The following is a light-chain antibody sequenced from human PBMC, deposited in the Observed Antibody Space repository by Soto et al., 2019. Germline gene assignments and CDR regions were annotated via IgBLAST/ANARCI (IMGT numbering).Light chain of an antibody. CDR1: QSISMY. CDR3: QQCYSYPWT. V-gene: IGKV1-5*03. J-gene: IGKJ1*01. CDR2: RAS. Sequence: DIQMTQSPSALSASVGDRVTITCRASQSISMYLVWYQQKPGKAPNLLIYRASNLQRGVPSRFSGSGFGTEFTLTISSLQPDDFATYHCQQCYSYPWTFGQGTKVEVK.